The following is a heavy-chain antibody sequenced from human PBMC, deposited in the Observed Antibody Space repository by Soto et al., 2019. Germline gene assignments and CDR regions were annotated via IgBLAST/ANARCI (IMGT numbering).Heavy chain of an antibody. CDR1: GYSFTKYG. J-gene: IGHJ6*02. CDR3: AKTDCRSTSCYNYYYYGMDL. D-gene: IGHD2-2*01. V-gene: IGHV1-3*01. Sequence: ASVKVSCKTSGYSFTKYGLHWVRQAPGQRLEWMGWINPGNGDTKYSQKFQGRVTMTRDTSATTAYMELSSLRSEDSAVFYCAKTDCRSTSCYNYYYYGMDLWGQGTTVTVSS. CDR2: INPGNGDT.